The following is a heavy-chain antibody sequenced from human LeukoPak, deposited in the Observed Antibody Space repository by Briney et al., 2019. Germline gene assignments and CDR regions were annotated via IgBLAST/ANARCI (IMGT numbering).Heavy chain of an antibody. V-gene: IGHV4-39*07. CDR3: ARESFWDIVVVVAATRHAFDI. D-gene: IGHD2-15*01. Sequence: SETLSLTCTVSGGSISSSSYYWGWIRQPPGKGLEWIGSIYYSGSTYYNPSLKSRVTISVDTSKNQFSLKLSSVTAADTAVYYCARESFWDIVVVVAATRHAFDIWGQGTMVTVSS. CDR2: IYYSGST. J-gene: IGHJ3*02. CDR1: GGSISSSSYY.